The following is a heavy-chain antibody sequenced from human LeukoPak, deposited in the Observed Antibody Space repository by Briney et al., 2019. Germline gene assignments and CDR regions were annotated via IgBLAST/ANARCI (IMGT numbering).Heavy chain of an antibody. D-gene: IGHD5-18*01. CDR1: GYIFTSYA. V-gene: IGHV7-4-1*02. Sequence: ASVKVSCKASGYIFTSYAMNWVRQAPGQGLEWMGWINTNTGNPTYAPGFTGRFVFSLDTSVNTAYLQISSLKVDDTAVYYCAREGGSSGYSYGYNWFAPWGQGTLVTVSS. CDR2: INTNTGNP. J-gene: IGHJ5*02. CDR3: AREGGSSGYSYGYNWFAP.